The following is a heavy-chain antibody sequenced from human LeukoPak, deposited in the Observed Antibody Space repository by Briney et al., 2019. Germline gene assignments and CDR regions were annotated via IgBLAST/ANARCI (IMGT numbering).Heavy chain of an antibody. J-gene: IGHJ4*02. Sequence: GGSLRLSCAASGFTFSSNGMHWVRQAPGKGLEWVAVIWYDGSNKYYADSVKGRFTISRDNAKNTLYLQMNSLRAEDTAVYYCARPVGTTVSVDYWGQGTLVTVSS. V-gene: IGHV3-33*01. CDR3: ARPVGTTVSVDY. CDR2: IWYDGSNK. CDR1: GFTFSSNG. D-gene: IGHD1-26*01.